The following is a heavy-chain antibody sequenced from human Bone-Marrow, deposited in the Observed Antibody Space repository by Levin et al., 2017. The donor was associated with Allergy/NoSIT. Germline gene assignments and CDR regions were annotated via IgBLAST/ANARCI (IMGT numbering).Heavy chain of an antibody. J-gene: IGHJ5*02. V-gene: IGHV4-30-4*01. D-gene: IGHD3-9*01. CDR2: VYYNGGT. CDR3: ARGEDYDILTGYPRWFHP. Sequence: MASETLSLTCTVSGDSIDSGDYYWSWLRQSPGKGLEWIGHVYYNGGTSYNPSLKSRINIAIDTSQSQFSLRLRAVTAADTAVYYCARGEDYDILTGYPRWFHPWGQGTLVNVSS. CDR1: GDSIDSGDYY.